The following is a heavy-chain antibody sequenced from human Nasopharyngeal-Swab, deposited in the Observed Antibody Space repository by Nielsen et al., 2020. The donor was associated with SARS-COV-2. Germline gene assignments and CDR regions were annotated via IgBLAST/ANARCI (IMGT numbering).Heavy chain of an antibody. J-gene: IGHJ4*02. V-gene: IGHV4-30-2*01. D-gene: IGHD3-22*01. Sequence: SETLSLTCAVSGGSISSGGYSWSRIRQPPGKGLEWIGYIYHSGSTYYNPSLKSRVTISVDTSKNQFSLKLSSVTAADTAVYYCARERPLNYYDSSGFDDFDYWGQGTLVTVSS. CDR3: ARERPLNYYDSSGFDDFDY. CDR2: IYHSGST. CDR1: GGSISSGGYS.